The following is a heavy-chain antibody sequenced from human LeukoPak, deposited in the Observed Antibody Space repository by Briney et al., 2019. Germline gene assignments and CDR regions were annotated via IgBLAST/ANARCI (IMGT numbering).Heavy chain of an antibody. CDR1: GGSISSSNW. CDR2: IYHSGST. CDR3: VREAATDYYDSSGYHRQTEVFDV. V-gene: IGHV4-4*02. Sequence: SETLSLTCAVSGGSISSSNWWSWVRQPPGKGLEWIGEIYHSGSTNYNPSLKSRVTVSVDTSKNQFSLKLSSVTAADTAVYYCVREAATDYYDSSGYHRQTEVFDVWGQGTMVTVSS. D-gene: IGHD3-22*01. J-gene: IGHJ3*01.